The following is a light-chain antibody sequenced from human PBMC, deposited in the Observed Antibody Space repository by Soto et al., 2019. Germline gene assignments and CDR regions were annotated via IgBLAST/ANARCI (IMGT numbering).Light chain of an antibody. V-gene: IGLV2-23*01. CDR1: SSDVGSYNL. CDR3: CAYAGSNTLV. CDR2: EGN. Sequence: QSVLTQPASVSGSPGQSITISCTGTSSDVGSYNLVSWYQQHPGKAPKLMIYEGNKRPSGVSNRFSASKSGNTASLTSSGLQAEDEADYYCCAYAGSNTLVFGGGTKLTVL. J-gene: IGLJ2*01.